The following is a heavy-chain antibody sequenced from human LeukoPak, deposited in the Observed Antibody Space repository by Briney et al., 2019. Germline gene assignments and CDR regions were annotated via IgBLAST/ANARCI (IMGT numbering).Heavy chain of an antibody. J-gene: IGHJ4*02. CDR2: IYYSGST. CDR1: GGSISSYY. D-gene: IGHD5-24*01. Sequence: SETLSLTCTVSGGSISSYYWSWIRQPPGKGLEWIGYIYYSGSTNYNPSLKSRVTISEDTSKNQFSLKLSSVTAADTAVYYCARGEDGYIPDYWDQGTLVTVSS. CDR3: ARGEDGYIPDY. V-gene: IGHV4-59*01.